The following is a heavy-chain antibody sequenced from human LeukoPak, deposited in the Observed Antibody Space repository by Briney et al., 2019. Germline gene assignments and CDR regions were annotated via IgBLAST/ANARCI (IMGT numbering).Heavy chain of an antibody. V-gene: IGHV4-59*08. D-gene: IGHD2-8*01. Sequence: SETLSLTCTVSGGSISSYYWSWIRQPPGKGLEWIGYIYYSGNTNYNPSLKSRVIIPVNTSKNQFSLKLSPVTAADTAVYYCARFNGRRYMDVWGKGTTVTVSS. CDR2: IYYSGNT. CDR1: GGSISSYY. CDR3: ARFNGRRYMDV. J-gene: IGHJ6*03.